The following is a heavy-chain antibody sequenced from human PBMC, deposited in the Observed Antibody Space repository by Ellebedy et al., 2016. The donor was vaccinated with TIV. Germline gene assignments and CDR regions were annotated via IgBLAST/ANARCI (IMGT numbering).Heavy chain of an antibody. CDR2: INPSGGST. J-gene: IGHJ5*02. Sequence: ASVKVSCXASGYTFTSYYMHWVRQAPGQGLEWMGIINPSGGSTSYAQKFQGRVTMTTDTSTSTAYMELRSLRSDDTAVYYCARDGDFWSGYYPANWFDPWGQGTLVTVSS. D-gene: IGHD3-3*01. CDR1: GYTFTSYY. CDR3: ARDGDFWSGYYPANWFDP. V-gene: IGHV1-46*01.